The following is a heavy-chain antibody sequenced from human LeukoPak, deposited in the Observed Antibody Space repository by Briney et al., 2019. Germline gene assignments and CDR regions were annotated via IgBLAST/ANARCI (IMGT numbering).Heavy chain of an antibody. V-gene: IGHV1-18*01. D-gene: IGHD6-13*01. CDR1: GYTFTSYG. CDR3: ARIAAAGTFFDY. J-gene: IGHJ4*02. Sequence: ASVKVSCKASGYTFTSYGISWLRQAPGQGLEWMGWISAYNGNTNYAQKLQGRVTMTTDTSTSTAYMELRSLRSDDTAVYYCARIAAAGTFFDYWGQGTLVTVSS. CDR2: ISAYNGNT.